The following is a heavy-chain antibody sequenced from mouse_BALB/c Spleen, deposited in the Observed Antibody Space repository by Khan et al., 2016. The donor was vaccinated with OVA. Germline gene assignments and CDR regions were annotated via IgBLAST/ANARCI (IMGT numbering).Heavy chain of an antibody. Sequence: QVRLQQSGAELAKPGASVKMSCKASGYTFTSYWMHWIKQRPGQGLEWIGYINPTSGYTDYNQKIKDKATLTADKSSSTAYMQLSSRTSDDSAVYYCARDRIDYWGQGTTLTVAS. J-gene: IGHJ2*01. CDR2: INPTSGYT. V-gene: IGHV1-7*01. CDR1: GYTFTSYW. CDR3: ARDRIDY.